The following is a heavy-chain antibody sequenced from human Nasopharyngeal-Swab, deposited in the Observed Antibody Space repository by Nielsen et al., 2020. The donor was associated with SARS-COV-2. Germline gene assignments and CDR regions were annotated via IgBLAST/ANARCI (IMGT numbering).Heavy chain of an antibody. Sequence: GESLKISCAASGFTFSSYAMSWVRQAPGKGLEWVPAISGSGGSTYYADSVKGRFTISRDNSKNTLYLQMNSLRAEDTAVYYCAKPTLPPWIQLWLPLYYYYGMDVWGQGTTVTVSS. CDR1: GFTFSSYA. D-gene: IGHD5-18*01. V-gene: IGHV3-23*01. J-gene: IGHJ6*02. CDR2: ISGSGGST. CDR3: AKPTLPPWIQLWLPLYYYYGMDV.